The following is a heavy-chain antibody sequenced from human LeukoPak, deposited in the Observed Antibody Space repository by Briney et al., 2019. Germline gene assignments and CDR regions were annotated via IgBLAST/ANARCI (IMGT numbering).Heavy chain of an antibody. CDR3: ARCLDYYDINGARYDAFAI. V-gene: IGHV1-2*02. CDR1: GYTFTGYY. Sequence: ASVKVSCKASGYTFTGYYMHWVRQAPGQGLEWMGRINPNSGDTNYAQKFQGRVTLTRDTSISTAYMELSSLRSEDTAVYYCARCLDYYDINGARYDAFAIWGQGTKIIVSS. D-gene: IGHD3-22*01. J-gene: IGHJ3*02. CDR2: INPNSGDT.